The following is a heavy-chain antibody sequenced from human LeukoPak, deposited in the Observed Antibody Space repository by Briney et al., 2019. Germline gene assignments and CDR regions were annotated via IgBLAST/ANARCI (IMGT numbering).Heavy chain of an antibody. CDR2: IYYSGST. V-gene: IGHV4-59*11. CDR1: GGSISSHY. D-gene: IGHD3-3*01. J-gene: IGHJ4*02. Sequence: SETLSFTCNVSGGSISSHYWSWVRQPPGKGLEWIGYIYYSGSTNYNPSVRSRVTISVDTSKNQFSLKLNSVTAADTAVYYCARVVDDFWSGGMLGYFDFWGQGTLVIVSS. CDR3: ARVVDDFWSGGMLGYFDF.